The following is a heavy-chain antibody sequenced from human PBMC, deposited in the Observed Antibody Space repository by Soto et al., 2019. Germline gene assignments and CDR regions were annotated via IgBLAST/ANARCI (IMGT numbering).Heavy chain of an antibody. CDR1: GGTFSSYA. CDR2: IIPIFGTA. Sequence: SVKVSCKASGGTFSSYAISWVRQAPGQGLEWMGGIIPIFGTANYAQKLQGRVTITADEPTSTAYMELSSLRSEDTAVYYCARAISGWYVYFDYWGQGTLVTVSS. J-gene: IGHJ4*02. V-gene: IGHV1-69*13. D-gene: IGHD6-19*01. CDR3: ARAISGWYVYFDY.